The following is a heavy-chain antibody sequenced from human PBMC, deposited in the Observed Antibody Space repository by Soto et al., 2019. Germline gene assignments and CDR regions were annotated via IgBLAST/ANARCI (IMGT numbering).Heavy chain of an antibody. D-gene: IGHD2-8*02. Sequence: SETLSLTCIVSGASIAGSSYWSWIRQPGGKGLEWIGRFSLSGTTNYSPSLRSRVTMSADVSKNQFSLRLTSVTAADTALYYCARGMTPPGAPAWYYFDSWGQGTLVTVSS. J-gene: IGHJ4*02. CDR3: ARGMTPPGAPAWYYFDS. V-gene: IGHV4-4*07. CDR2: FSLSGTT. CDR1: GASIAGSSY.